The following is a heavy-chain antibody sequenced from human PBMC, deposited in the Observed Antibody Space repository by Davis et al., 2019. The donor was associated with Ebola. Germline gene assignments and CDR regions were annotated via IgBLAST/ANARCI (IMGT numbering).Heavy chain of an antibody. D-gene: IGHD3-10*01. J-gene: IGHJ5*02. CDR1: GGSFSGYY. CDR2: INHSGST. CDR3: ARSFRVTMVRGRFDP. Sequence: SETLSLTCAVYGGSFSGYYWSWIRQPPGKGLKWIGEINHSGSTNYNPSLKSRVTISVDTSKNQFSLKLSSVTAADTAVYYCARSFRVTMVRGRFDPWGQGTLVTVSS. V-gene: IGHV4-34*01.